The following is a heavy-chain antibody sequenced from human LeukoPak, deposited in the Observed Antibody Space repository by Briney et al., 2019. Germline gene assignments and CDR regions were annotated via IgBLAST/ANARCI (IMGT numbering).Heavy chain of an antibody. CDR2: IYYSGST. CDR3: ARDKGSSGWLDY. D-gene: IGHD6-19*01. CDR1: GGSISSYY. Sequence: PSETLSLTCTVSGGSISSYYWNWIRQPPGKGLEWIGYIYYSGSTNYNPSLKSRVTISVDTSKNQFSLKLSSVTAADTAVYYCARDKGSSGWLDYWGQGTLVTVSS. V-gene: IGHV4-59*01. J-gene: IGHJ4*02.